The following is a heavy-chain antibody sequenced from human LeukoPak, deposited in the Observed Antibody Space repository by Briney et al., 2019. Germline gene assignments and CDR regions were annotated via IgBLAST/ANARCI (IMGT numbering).Heavy chain of an antibody. Sequence: PGRSLRLSCEASGLTSSSYGMHWVRQAPGKGLEWVAFISYDGNNKYYVDSVKGRFTISRDNSNNMMHLQMNSRRPEGTAIYYCAHCAAVRGFITPLDYWGQGTPVTVSS. V-gene: IGHV3-30*03. J-gene: IGHJ4*02. CDR2: ISYDGNNK. CDR3: AHCAAVRGFITPLDY. CDR1: GLTSSSYG. D-gene: IGHD3-10*01.